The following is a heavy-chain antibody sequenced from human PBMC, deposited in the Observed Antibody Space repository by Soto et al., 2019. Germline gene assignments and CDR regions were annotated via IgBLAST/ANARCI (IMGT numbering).Heavy chain of an antibody. CDR1: GFTFSSYG. V-gene: IGHV3-30*18. D-gene: IGHD3-22*01. CDR3: AKEYLAFEGNYYDT. CDR2: ISYDGNNK. Sequence: PGGSLRLACAASGFTFSSYGMHGVREAPGKGLEWVAVISYDGNNKYYADSVKGRFTISRDNSNNTLCLQMSSLRADDTAVYYCAKEYLAFEGNYYDTWGQGTRGTVS. J-gene: IGHJ5*02.